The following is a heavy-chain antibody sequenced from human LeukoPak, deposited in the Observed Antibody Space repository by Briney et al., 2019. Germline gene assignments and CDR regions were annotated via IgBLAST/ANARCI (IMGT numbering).Heavy chain of an antibody. CDR2: IIPILGIA. CDR1: GYTFTSYG. D-gene: IGHD3-16*02. Sequence: GASVKVSCKASGYTFTSYGISWVRQAPGQGLEWMGRIIPILGIANYAQKFQGRVTITADKSTSTAYMELSSLRSEDTAVYYCASSLYDYVWGSYRPPLTFDYWGQGTLVTVSS. CDR3: ASSLYDYVWGSYRPPLTFDY. J-gene: IGHJ4*02. V-gene: IGHV1-69*04.